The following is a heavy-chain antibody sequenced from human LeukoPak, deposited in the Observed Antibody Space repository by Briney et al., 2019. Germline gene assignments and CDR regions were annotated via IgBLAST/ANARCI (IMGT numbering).Heavy chain of an antibody. D-gene: IGHD3-22*01. CDR2: INPNSGGT. CDR1: GYTFTGYY. J-gene: IGHJ4*02. Sequence: ASVKVSCTASGYTFTGYYMHWVRQAPGQGLEWMGRINPNSGGTNYAQKFQGRVTMTRDTSISTAYMELSRLRSDDTAVYYCARVEYYYDSSGYVYYFDYWGQGTLVTVSS. V-gene: IGHV1-2*06. CDR3: ARVEYYYDSSGYVYYFDY.